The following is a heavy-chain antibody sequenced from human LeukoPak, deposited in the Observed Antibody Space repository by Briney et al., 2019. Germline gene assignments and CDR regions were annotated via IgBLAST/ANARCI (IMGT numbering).Heavy chain of an antibody. V-gene: IGHV3-23*01. CDR2: ISGSGGST. D-gene: IGHD3-22*01. CDR1: GFTFSSYA. CDR3: AKNARYSGYYHY. J-gene: IGHJ4*02. Sequence: GGSLRLSCAAAGFTFSSYAMSWVHQAPGKGLEWVSAISGSGGSTYYADSGKGRFTISRDNSKNTLYLQMNSLRAEDTAVYYCAKNARYSGYYHYWGQGTLVTVSS.